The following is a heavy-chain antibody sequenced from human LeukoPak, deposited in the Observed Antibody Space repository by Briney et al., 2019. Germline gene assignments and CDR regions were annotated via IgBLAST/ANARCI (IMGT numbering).Heavy chain of an antibody. D-gene: IGHD5-18*01. CDR3: ARHMDSAMVSFDF. J-gene: IGHJ4*02. Sequence: SETLSLTCTVSGGSINSRNYYWGWIRQSPGTGLEWIATIYYSGTTYYKPSLKSRVTISIDTSKNQFSLRLTSVTAADTAVYRCARHMDSAMVSFDFWGQGTLVAVSS. V-gene: IGHV4-39*01. CDR1: GGSINSRNYY. CDR2: IYYSGTT.